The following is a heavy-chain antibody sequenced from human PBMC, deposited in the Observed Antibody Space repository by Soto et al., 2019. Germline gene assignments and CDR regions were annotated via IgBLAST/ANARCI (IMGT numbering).Heavy chain of an antibody. J-gene: IGHJ4*02. CDR3: AKARFRDSSMFLLDY. D-gene: IGHD6-19*01. Sequence: EVQLLESGGGLVQPGGSLRLSCAASGFTFSSYAMSWVRQAPGKGLEWVSAISGSGGSTYYADSVKGRFTISRDNSKNTLSLQMNSLRAEDTAVYYCAKARFRDSSMFLLDYWGQGTLVTVSS. CDR2: ISGSGGST. CDR1: GFTFSSYA. V-gene: IGHV3-23*01.